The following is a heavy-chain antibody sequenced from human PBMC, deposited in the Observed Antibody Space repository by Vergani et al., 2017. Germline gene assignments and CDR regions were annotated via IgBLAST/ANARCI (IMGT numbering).Heavy chain of an antibody. D-gene: IGHD2-2*01. CDR2: ISYDGTQK. J-gene: IGHJ4*02. Sequence: QVHLVESGGGVVQPGRSLRLSCVVSGFTSSYYGMHWVRQAPGKGLEWVAVISYDGTQKYYADSVKGRFTISRDNSKSTLYLQMNSLRAEDTAVYFCAKRPAAGIDSWGQGTLVTVSS. CDR1: GFTSSYYG. V-gene: IGHV3-30*18. CDR3: AKRPAAGIDS.